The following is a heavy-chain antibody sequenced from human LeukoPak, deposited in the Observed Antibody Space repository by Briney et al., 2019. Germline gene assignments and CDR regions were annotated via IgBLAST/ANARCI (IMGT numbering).Heavy chain of an antibody. V-gene: IGHV3-48*01. CDR1: GFTFSTHG. Sequence: PGGSLRLSCVASGFTFSTHGMNWARQAPGKGLEWLSYISGSANTIYYSDSVKGRFTISRDNAKNSLYLQMTSLRAEDTAVYYCARKRAVAGIYYFDFWGQGTLLTVSS. CDR2: ISGSANTI. D-gene: IGHD6-13*01. J-gene: IGHJ4*02. CDR3: ARKRAVAGIYYFDF.